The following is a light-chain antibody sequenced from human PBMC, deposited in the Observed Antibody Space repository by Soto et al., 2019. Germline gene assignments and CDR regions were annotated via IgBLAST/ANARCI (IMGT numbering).Light chain of an antibody. V-gene: IGLV3-1*01. CDR2: KDS. J-gene: IGLJ3*02. CDR3: QVWDRSTRV. CDR1: KLGNKY. Sequence: SYDLTQPPSVSVSPGQTASITCSGDKLGNKYACWYQQKPGQSPVLVIYKDSKRPSGIPERFSGSNSGNTATLTISGTQAMDEADYYCQVWDRSTRVFGGGTKLTVL.